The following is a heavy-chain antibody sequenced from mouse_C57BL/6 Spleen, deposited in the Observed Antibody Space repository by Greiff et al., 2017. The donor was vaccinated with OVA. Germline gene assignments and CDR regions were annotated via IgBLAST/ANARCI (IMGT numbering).Heavy chain of an antibody. Sequence: VKLMESGPELVKPGASVKISCKASGYAFSSSWMNWVKQRPGKGLEWIGRIYPGDGDTNYNGKFKGKATLTADKSSSTAYMQLSSLTSEDSAVYFCARGGGNYEFAYWGQGTLVTVSA. D-gene: IGHD2-1*01. CDR2: IYPGDGDT. J-gene: IGHJ3*01. V-gene: IGHV1-82*01. CDR1: GYAFSSSW. CDR3: ARGGGNYEFAY.